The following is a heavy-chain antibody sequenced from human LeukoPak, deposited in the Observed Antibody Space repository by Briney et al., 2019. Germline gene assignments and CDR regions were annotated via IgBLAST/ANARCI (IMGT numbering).Heavy chain of an antibody. J-gene: IGHJ3*02. Sequence: SETLSLTCAVYGGSFSGYYWSWIRQPAGKGLEWIGRIYTSGSTNYNPSLKSRVTMSVDTSKNQFSLKLSSVTAADTAVYYCAMTKTGYYDILTGYAFDIWGQGTMVTVSS. V-gene: IGHV4-59*10. CDR3: AMTKTGYYDILTGYAFDI. CDR1: GGSFSGYY. CDR2: IYTSGST. D-gene: IGHD3-9*01.